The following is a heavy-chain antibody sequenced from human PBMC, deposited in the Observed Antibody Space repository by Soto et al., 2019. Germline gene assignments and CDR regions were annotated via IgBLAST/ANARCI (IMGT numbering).Heavy chain of an antibody. Sequence: GGSLRLSCSASGFTFSSYARHWVRQAPGKGLEYVSAISSNGGSTYYADSVKDRFTISRDNSKNTLYLQMSSLRAEDTAVYYCVKVGVRCSGGSCYSGLYTMDVWGQGTTVTVSS. J-gene: IGHJ6*02. CDR3: VKVGVRCSGGSCYSGLYTMDV. D-gene: IGHD2-15*01. V-gene: IGHV3-64D*06. CDR2: ISSNGGST. CDR1: GFTFSSYA.